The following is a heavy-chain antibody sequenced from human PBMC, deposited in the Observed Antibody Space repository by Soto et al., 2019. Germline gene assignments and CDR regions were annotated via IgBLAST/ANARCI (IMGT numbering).Heavy chain of an antibody. CDR1: GFCFTTYG. Sequence: PXGSLGLSGAASGFCFTTYGMSWVRQAPGKGLEWVSDISSTGLYTYLADSVKGRFTISRDNSKNTLYLQMNSLRVDDTAVYFCKKSWLFEKNWFDPWGQGTLVTVSS. J-gene: IGHJ5*02. CDR2: ISSTGLYT. D-gene: IGHD3-22*01. CDR3: KKSWLFEKNWFDP. V-gene: IGHV3-23*01.